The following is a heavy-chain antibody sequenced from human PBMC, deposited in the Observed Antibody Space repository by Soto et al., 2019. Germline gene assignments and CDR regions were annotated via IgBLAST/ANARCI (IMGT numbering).Heavy chain of an antibody. CDR3: AKHNYGHMHDF. CDR1: GGSILNGGHY. V-gene: IGHV4-31*03. J-gene: IGHJ4*02. Sequence: SETLSLTCTVSGGSILNGGHYWTWIRQHPGKGLAWIGRIFFSGNTHYNPALKSRLTFSLVTVKNQLSLKLNSVTAADTAIYYYAKHNYGHMHDFWGPETLITVS. D-gene: IGHD4-17*01. CDR2: IFFSGNT.